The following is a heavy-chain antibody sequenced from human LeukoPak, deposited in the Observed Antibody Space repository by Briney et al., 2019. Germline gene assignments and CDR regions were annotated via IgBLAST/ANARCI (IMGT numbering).Heavy chain of an antibody. CDR2: IWYDGSNK. Sequence: GGSLRLSCAASGFTFSSYGMHLVRQAPGKGLEWVAVIWYDGSNKYYADSVKGRFTISRDNSKNTLYLQMNSLRAEDTAVYYCARDHRYSSSLFDYWGQGTLVTVSS. V-gene: IGHV3-33*01. CDR3: ARDHRYSSSLFDY. J-gene: IGHJ4*02. D-gene: IGHD6-13*01. CDR1: GFTFSSYG.